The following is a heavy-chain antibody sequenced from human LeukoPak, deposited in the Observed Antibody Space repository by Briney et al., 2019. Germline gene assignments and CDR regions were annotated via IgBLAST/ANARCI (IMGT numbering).Heavy chain of an antibody. J-gene: IGHJ4*02. V-gene: IGHV3-30-3*01. CDR1: GFTFSSYA. CDR2: ISYDGSNK. Sequence: GGSLRLSCAASGFTFSSYAMHWVRQAPGKGLEWVAAISYDGSNKYYADSVKGRFTISRDNSKNTLYLQMNSLRAEDTAVYYCARIAVRNPFDYWGQGTLVTVSS. CDR3: ARIAVRNPFDY. D-gene: IGHD2-21*01.